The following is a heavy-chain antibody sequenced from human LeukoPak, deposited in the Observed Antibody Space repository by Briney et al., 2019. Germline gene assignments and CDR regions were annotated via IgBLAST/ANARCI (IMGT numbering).Heavy chain of an antibody. Sequence: SGGSLRLSCAASGFTFSGFAMSWIRQAPGKGLEWVSAISGSGGSTYYADSVKGRFTISRDNSKNTLYLQMNSLRAEDTAVYYCAKPPDTVAGTDPWGQGTLVTVSS. J-gene: IGHJ5*02. D-gene: IGHD6-19*01. CDR3: AKPPDTVAGTDP. CDR2: ISGSGGST. CDR1: GFTFSGFA. V-gene: IGHV3-23*01.